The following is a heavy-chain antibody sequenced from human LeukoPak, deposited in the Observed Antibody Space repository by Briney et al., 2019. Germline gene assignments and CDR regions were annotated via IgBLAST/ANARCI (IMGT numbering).Heavy chain of an antibody. D-gene: IGHD3-10*01. CDR2: INSDGSST. CDR1: GFTFSSYW. J-gene: IGHJ5*02. Sequence: PGGSLRLSCEASGFTFSSYWMNWVRQAPGKGLVWVSRINSDGSSTNFADSVRGRFTISRDNAKNTLYLQVSSLRAEDTAVYYCARDLLWFGELGGGFDPWGQGTLVTVSS. CDR3: ARDLLWFGELGGGFDP. V-gene: IGHV3-74*01.